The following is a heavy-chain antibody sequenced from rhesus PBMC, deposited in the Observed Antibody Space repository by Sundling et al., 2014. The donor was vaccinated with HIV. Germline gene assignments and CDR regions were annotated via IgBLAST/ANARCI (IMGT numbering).Heavy chain of an antibody. Sequence: EVQLVESGGGLVQPGGSLRLSCVVSGFTFSTYAMSWVRQAPGKGLEWVSSISSASSYIYYADSVKGRFTISRDNAKNSLSLQMNSLRAEDTAVYFCASSYGMGYFEFWGQGALVTVSS. V-gene: IGHV3-136*01. J-gene: IGHJ1*01. CDR2: ISSASSYI. CDR1: GFTFSTYA. D-gene: IGHD1-32*01. CDR3: ASSYGMGYFEF.